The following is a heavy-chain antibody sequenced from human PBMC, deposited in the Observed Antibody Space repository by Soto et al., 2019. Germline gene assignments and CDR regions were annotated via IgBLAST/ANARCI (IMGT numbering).Heavy chain of an antibody. CDR1: GFTFSSYW. J-gene: IGHJ4*02. V-gene: IGHV3-21*01. Sequence: GGSLRLSCAASGFTFSSYWMSWVRQAPGKGLEWVSNISSSSSYIYYADSVKGRFTISRDNAKNSLYLQMNSLRAEDTAVYYCANLYDILTGYPPPGYFDYWGQGTLVTVSS. CDR3: ANLYDILTGYPPPGYFDY. CDR2: ISSSSSYI. D-gene: IGHD3-9*01.